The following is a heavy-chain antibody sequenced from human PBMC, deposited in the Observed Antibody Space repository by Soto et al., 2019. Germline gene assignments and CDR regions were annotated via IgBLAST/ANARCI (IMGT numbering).Heavy chain of an antibody. CDR1: GGSISSSNW. V-gene: IGHV4-4*02. CDR2: IYHSGST. CDR3: AREVGYYGSGSYYFDY. D-gene: IGHD3-10*01. J-gene: IGHJ4*02. Sequence: TSETLSLTCAVSGGSISSSNWWSWVRQPPGKGLEWIGEIYHSGSTNYNPSLKSRVTISVDKSKNQFSLKLSSVIAADTAVYYCAREVGYYGSGSYYFDYWGQGTLVTVSS.